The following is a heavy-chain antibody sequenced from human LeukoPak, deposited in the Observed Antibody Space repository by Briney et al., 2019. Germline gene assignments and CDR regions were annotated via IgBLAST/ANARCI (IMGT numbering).Heavy chain of an antibody. CDR2: INPNSGGT. D-gene: IGHD4-23*01. Sequence: ASVKVSCKASGYTFTGYYMHWVRQAPGQGLEWMGRINPNSGGTNYAQKFQGRVTMTRDTSISTAYMELSSLRSEDTAVYYCTKTTVGIFDYWGQGTLVTVSS. V-gene: IGHV1-2*06. CDR1: GYTFTGYY. CDR3: TKTTVGIFDY. J-gene: IGHJ4*02.